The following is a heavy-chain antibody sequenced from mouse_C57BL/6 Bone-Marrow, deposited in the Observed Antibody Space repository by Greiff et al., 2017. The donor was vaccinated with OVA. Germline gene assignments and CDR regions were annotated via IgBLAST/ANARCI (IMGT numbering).Heavy chain of an antibody. V-gene: IGHV5-4*01. CDR2: ISDGGSYT. D-gene: IGHD2-5*01. CDR3: ARDIVTPYYAMDY. CDR1: GFTFSSYA. J-gene: IGHJ4*01. Sequence: EVMLVESGGGLVKPGGSLKLSCAASGFTFSSYAMSWVRQTPEKRLEWVATISDGGSYTYYPDNVKGRFTISRDNAKNNLYLQMSHLKSEDTAMYYCARDIVTPYYAMDYWGQGTSVTVSS.